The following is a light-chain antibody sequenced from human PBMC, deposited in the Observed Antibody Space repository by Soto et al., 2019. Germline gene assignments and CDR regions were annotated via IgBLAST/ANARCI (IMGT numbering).Light chain of an antibody. Sequence: EIVLTQSPPTLSLSPGERATLSCRASQSVSSYLAWYQQKPGQAPRLLIYDASNRATGIPARFSGSGSGTDFTLTISSLEPEDFAVYYCQQRSNWPPAWTFGQGTKVEIK. V-gene: IGKV3-11*01. J-gene: IGKJ1*01. CDR3: QQRSNWPPAWT. CDR2: DAS. CDR1: QSVSSY.